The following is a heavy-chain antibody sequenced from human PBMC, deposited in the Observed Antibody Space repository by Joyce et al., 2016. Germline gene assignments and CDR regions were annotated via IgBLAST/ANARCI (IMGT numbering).Heavy chain of an antibody. CDR1: GGSVSSASHY. Sequence: QVQLQESGPGLVKPSETLSLTCTVSGGSVSSASHYWSWIRQPPGKGLEWVGYIYYTGSTNYNPSLKSRVTISRDTSRSQFSLKVSSETAADTAVYYCARVDSTSSGPDYWGQGTLVTVAS. D-gene: IGHD2/OR15-2a*01. CDR2: IYYTGST. V-gene: IGHV4-61*01. J-gene: IGHJ4*02. CDR3: ARVDSTSSGPDY.